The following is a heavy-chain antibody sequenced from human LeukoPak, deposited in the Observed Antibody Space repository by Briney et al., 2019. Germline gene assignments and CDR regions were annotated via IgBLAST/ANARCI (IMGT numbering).Heavy chain of an antibody. D-gene: IGHD3-3*01. CDR1: GYTFTSYD. CDR3: ARGDFWNRFDP. Sequence: ASVKVSCKASGYTFTSYDINWVRQATGQGLEWMGWMNPNSCNTGYAQKFQGRVTMTRNTSISTADMELSSLRSDDTAVYYCARGDFWNRFDPWGQGTLVTVSS. V-gene: IGHV1-8*01. J-gene: IGHJ5*02. CDR2: MNPNSCNT.